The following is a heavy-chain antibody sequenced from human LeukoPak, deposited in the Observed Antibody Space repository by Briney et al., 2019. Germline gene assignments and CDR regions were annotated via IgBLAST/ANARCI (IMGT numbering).Heavy chain of an antibody. J-gene: IGHJ4*02. CDR3: ASSEWELPFDY. Sequence: GGSLRLSCAASGFTFSSYAMSWARQAPGKGLEWVSAISGSGGSTYYADSVKGRFTISRDNSKNTLYLQMNSLRAEDTAVYYCASSEWELPFDYWGQGALVTVSS. D-gene: IGHD1-26*01. V-gene: IGHV3-23*01. CDR2: ISGSGGST. CDR1: GFTFSSYA.